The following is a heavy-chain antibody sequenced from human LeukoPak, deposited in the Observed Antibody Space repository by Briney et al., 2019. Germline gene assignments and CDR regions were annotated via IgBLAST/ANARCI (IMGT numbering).Heavy chain of an antibody. J-gene: IGHJ4*02. V-gene: IGHV1-69-2*01. Sequence: ASVKVSCKVSGYTFTDYYMHWVQQAPGKGLEWMGLVDPEDGETIYAEKFQGRVTITADTSTGTAYMELSSLRSEDTAVYYCATARPGFGPFDYWGQGTLVTVSS. CDR3: ATARPGFGPFDY. CDR1: GYTFTDYY. CDR2: VDPEDGET. D-gene: IGHD3/OR15-3a*01.